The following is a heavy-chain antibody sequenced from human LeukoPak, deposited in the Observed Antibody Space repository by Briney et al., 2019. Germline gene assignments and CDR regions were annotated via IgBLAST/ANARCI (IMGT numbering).Heavy chain of an antibody. CDR1: GGTFSSYA. V-gene: IGHV1-3*01. J-gene: IGHJ4*02. CDR2: INAGNGNT. Sequence: ASVKVSCKASGGTFSSYAISWVRQAPGQRLEWMGWINAGNGNTKYSQKFQGRVTITRDTSASTAYMELSSLRSEDTAVYYCARGPYSSSWYYFDYWGQGTLVTVSS. CDR3: ARGPYSSSWYYFDY. D-gene: IGHD6-13*01.